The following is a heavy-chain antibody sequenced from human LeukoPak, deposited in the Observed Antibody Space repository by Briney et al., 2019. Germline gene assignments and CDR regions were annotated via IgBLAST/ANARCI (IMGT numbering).Heavy chain of an antibody. V-gene: IGHV3-48*01. D-gene: IGHD3-3*01. J-gene: IGHJ3*02. CDR3: AKSLRNAFDI. CDR1: GFTFSSYS. CDR2: ISSSSSTI. Sequence: GGSLRLSCAASGFTFSSYSMNWVRQAPGKGLEWVSYISSSSSTIYYADSVKGRFTISRDNAKKSLYLQMNSLRAEDTAVYYCAKSLRNAFDIWGQGTMVTVSS.